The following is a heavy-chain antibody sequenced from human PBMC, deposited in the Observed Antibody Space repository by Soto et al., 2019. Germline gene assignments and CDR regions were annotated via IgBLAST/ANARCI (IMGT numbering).Heavy chain of an antibody. V-gene: IGHV4-4*02. J-gene: IGHJ6*02. CDR2: IYHSGST. CDR1: GGSISSSNW. CDR3: ARAREYDYVWGSYRSDYYYGMDV. D-gene: IGHD3-16*02. Sequence: SETLSLTCAVSGGSISSSNWWSWVRQPPGKGLEWIGEIYHSGSTNYNPSLKSRVTISVDKSKNQFSLKLSSVTAADTAVYYCARAREYDYVWGSYRSDYYYGMDVWGQGTTVTVSS.